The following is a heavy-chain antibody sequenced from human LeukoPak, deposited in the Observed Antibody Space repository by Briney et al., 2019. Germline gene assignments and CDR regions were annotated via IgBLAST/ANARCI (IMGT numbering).Heavy chain of an antibody. CDR1: GGSISGYY. D-gene: IGHD6-13*01. J-gene: IGHJ4*02. CDR3: ARLRGSSWYRADY. CDR2: IYYSGIT. Sequence: SETLSLTCTVSGGSISGYYWNWIRQPPGKGLEWIGYIYYSGITNYNPSLKSLVTISVDTSNNQFSLKLSSVTAADTAVYYCARLRGSSWYRADYWGQGTLVTVSS. V-gene: IGHV4-59*12.